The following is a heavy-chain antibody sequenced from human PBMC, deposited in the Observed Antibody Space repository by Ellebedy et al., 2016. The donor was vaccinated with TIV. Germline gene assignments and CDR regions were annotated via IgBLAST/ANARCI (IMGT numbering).Heavy chain of an antibody. D-gene: IGHD2-15*01. CDR2: INDSGIT. CDR3: ARFRPHCSDNSCHSNAFEN. V-gene: IGHV4-34*01. J-gene: IGHJ3*02. Sequence: SETLSLTXPVYGESFSGYYWSWIRQPPEKGLEWIGEINDSGITRYNPSLESRLTISIDTSRSQASLRLSSVTAADTAVYYCARFRPHCSDNSCHSNAFENWGRGTMVTVSS. CDR1: GESFSGYY.